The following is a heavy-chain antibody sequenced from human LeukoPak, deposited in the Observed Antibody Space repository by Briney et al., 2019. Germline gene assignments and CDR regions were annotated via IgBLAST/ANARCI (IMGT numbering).Heavy chain of an antibody. CDR2: ITDNGVST. V-gene: IGHV3-23*01. Sequence: PSETLSLTCTVSGGSVSSYYWSWVRQAPGKGLEWVSSITDNGVSTYYADSVKGRFTISRDNSKNMLYLQMNSLRAEDTALYYCAKDLRVHWGQGTLVTVSS. CDR1: GGSVSSYY. CDR3: AKDLRVH. D-gene: IGHD3-10*01. J-gene: IGHJ4*02.